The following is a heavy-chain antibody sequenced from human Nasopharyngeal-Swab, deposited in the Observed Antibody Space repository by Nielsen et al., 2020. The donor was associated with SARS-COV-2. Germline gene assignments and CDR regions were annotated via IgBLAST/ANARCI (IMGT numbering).Heavy chain of an antibody. CDR1: GFTFDDYA. Sequence: GGSLRLSCAASGFTFDDYAMHWVRQAPGKGLEWVSLISGDGGNTYYAESAKGRFTISRDNSKHSLYLQMNSLRTEDTALYYCAKAQGVATVANYYYFGMDVWGQGTTVTVS. J-gene: IGHJ6*02. V-gene: IGHV3-43*02. CDR3: AKAQGVATVANYYYFGMDV. D-gene: IGHD2-21*02. CDR2: ISGDGGNT.